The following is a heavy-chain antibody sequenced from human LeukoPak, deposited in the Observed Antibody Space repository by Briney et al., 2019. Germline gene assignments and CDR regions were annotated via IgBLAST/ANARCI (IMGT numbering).Heavy chain of an antibody. J-gene: IGHJ4*02. Sequence: GGSLRLSCAASGFTFSSYAMHWVRQAPGKGLEWVAVISYDGSNKYYADSVKGRFTISRDNSKNTLYLQMNSLRAEDTAVYYCASSWGAPNSLFYWGQGTLVTVSS. D-gene: IGHD3-16*01. CDR3: ASSWGAPNSLFY. V-gene: IGHV3-30-3*01. CDR2: ISYDGSNK. CDR1: GFTFSSYA.